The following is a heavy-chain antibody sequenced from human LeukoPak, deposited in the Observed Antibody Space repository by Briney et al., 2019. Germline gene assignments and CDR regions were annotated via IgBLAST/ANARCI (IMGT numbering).Heavy chain of an antibody. CDR3: ARYSSSSFDP. D-gene: IGHD6-13*01. Sequence: SETLSLTCTVSGGSISSYYWSWIRQPPGKGLEWIGYIYYSGSTNYNPSLKSRVTISVDTSKDQFSLKLSSVTAADTAVYYCARYSSSSFDPWGQGTLVTVSS. V-gene: IGHV4-59*01. CDR2: IYYSGST. J-gene: IGHJ5*02. CDR1: GGSISSYY.